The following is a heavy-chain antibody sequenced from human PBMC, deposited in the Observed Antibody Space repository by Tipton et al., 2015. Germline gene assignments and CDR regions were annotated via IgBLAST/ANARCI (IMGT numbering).Heavy chain of an antibody. D-gene: IGHD3-16*02. Sequence: TLSLTCTVSGGSISSNSYYWGWIRQPPGKGLEWIGSMYYSGSTYYNLSLKSRVTISEDTSKNQFSLNLTSVTAADTAMYYCARGGGDDYIWGSSRFDSWGQGILVTVSS. CDR1: GGSISSNSYY. J-gene: IGHJ5*01. V-gene: IGHV4-39*01. CDR3: ARGGGDDYIWGSSRFDS. CDR2: MYYSGST.